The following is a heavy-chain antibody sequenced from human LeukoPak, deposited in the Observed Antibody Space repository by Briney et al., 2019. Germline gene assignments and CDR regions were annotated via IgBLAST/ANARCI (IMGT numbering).Heavy chain of an antibody. D-gene: IGHD5-12*01. Sequence: GGSLRLSCAASGFTFGSYSMNWVRQAPGKGLEWVSSISSSSSYIYYADSVKGRFTISRDNAKNLLYLQMNSLRAEDTAVYYCARASSGYDFDYWGQGTLVTVSS. CDR2: ISSSSSYI. J-gene: IGHJ4*02. V-gene: IGHV3-21*01. CDR1: GFTFGSYS. CDR3: ARASSGYDFDY.